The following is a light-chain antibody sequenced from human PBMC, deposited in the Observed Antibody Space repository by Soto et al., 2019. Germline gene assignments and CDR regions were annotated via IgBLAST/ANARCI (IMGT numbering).Light chain of an antibody. Sequence: QSALTQPPSASRSPGQSVTISCTGTSSDVGGYNYVSWYQQHPGKAPKLMIYDVSKRPSGVPDRFSGSKSGNTASLTVSGLQAEDEAGYYCSSYAGNNILVFGGGTKLTVL. CDR2: DVS. CDR1: SSDVGGYNY. CDR3: SSYAGNNILV. J-gene: IGLJ3*02. V-gene: IGLV2-8*02.